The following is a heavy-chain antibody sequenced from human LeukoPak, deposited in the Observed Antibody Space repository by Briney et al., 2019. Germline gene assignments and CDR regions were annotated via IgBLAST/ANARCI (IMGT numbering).Heavy chain of an antibody. V-gene: IGHV1-2*02. D-gene: IGHD1-26*01. Sequence: ASVKVSCKASGYTFTGYYMHWVRQAPGQGLEWMGWINPNSGGTNYAQKFQGRVTMTRDTSISTAYMELSRLRSDDTAVYYCARERAEGASEYFQHWGRGTLVTVSS. CDR3: ARERAEGASEYFQH. J-gene: IGHJ1*01. CDR1: GYTFTGYY. CDR2: INPNSGGT.